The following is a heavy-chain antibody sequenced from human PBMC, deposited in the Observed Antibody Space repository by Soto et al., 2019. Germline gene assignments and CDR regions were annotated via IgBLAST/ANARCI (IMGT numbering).Heavy chain of an antibody. J-gene: IGHJ3*02. CDR3: ARSPKYSSSTYDPFDI. V-gene: IGHV4-39*01. Sequence: SETLSLTCTVSGGSISSSSYYWGWIRQPPGKGLEWIGSIYYSGSTYYNPSLKSRVTTSVQTSKNQFSLKLSSVTAADTAVYYCARSPKYSSSTYDPFDISCQGTMVTVSS. CDR2: IYYSGST. CDR1: GGSISSSSYY. D-gene: IGHD6-13*01.